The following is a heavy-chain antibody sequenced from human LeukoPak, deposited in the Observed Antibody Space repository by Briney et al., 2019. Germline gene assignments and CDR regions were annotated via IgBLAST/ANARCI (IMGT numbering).Heavy chain of an antibody. CDR2: ISNSGDAT. Sequence: PGGSLRLSCAASGFTFSSYAMTWVRQAPGKGLEWVSGISNSGDATYSADSVKGRFTISRDNSKNTVYLQMNSLRAEDTAVYYCAKVRTSDLGFCSGGSCSGDAFDIWGQGTVVTVSS. V-gene: IGHV3-23*01. CDR3: AKVRTSDLGFCSGGSCSGDAFDI. D-gene: IGHD2-15*01. CDR1: GFTFSSYA. J-gene: IGHJ3*02.